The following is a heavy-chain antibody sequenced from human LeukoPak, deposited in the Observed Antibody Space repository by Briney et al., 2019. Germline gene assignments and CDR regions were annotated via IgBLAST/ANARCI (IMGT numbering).Heavy chain of an antibody. CDR1: GGSISSGDYY. D-gene: IGHD5-12*01. CDR2: IYYSGST. CDR3: ARDTYSGYSPGDAFDI. V-gene: IGHV4-30-4*01. Sequence: TASETLSLTCTVSGGSISSGDYYWSWIRQPPGKGLEWIGYIYYSGSTYYNPSLKSRVTISVDTSKNQFSLKLSSVTAADTAVYYCARDTYSGYSPGDAFDIWGQGTMVTVSS. J-gene: IGHJ3*02.